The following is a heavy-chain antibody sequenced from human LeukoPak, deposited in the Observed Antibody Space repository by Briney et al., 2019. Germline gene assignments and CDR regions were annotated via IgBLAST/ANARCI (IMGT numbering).Heavy chain of an antibody. CDR3: ARESVGATGFDY. D-gene: IGHD1-26*01. J-gene: IGHJ4*02. V-gene: IGHV4-59*01. CDR2: IYYSGST. CDR1: GESISGFY. Sequence: SETLSLTCTVSGESISGFYWTWIRQPPGKGLEWIGYIYYSGSTNYNPSLKSRVTISVDTSKNQFSLKLSSVTAADTAVYYCARESVGATGFDYWGQGTLVTVSS.